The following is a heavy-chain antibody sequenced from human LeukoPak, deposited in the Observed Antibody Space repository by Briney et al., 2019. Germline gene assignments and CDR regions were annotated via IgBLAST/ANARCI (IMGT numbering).Heavy chain of an antibody. CDR3: ARFAKGYGSGDIDY. J-gene: IGHJ4*02. D-gene: IGHD3-10*01. CDR1: GFTFSRYW. Sequence: PGGSLRLSCVASGFTFSRYWMNWVRQAPGKGLEWVANIKQDGDQKHYVDSVRGRFTISRDNAKNSLHLQMNSLRAEDTAVYYCARFAKGYGSGDIDYWGQGTLVTVSS. CDR2: IKQDGDQK. V-gene: IGHV3-7*01.